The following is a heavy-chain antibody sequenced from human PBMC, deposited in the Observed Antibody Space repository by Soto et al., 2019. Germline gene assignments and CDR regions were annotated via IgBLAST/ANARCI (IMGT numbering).Heavy chain of an antibody. Sequence: QVQLQQWGAGLLKPSETLSLTSVVYGGSFSGYYWSWIRQSPGKGLEWIGGINHRGSTNYNPSLESRVTISVDTSKNQFSLKLPSVTAVDTAMYHCARDGFCTSTTCRVGNWFDPWGQGTLVTVSS. V-gene: IGHV4-34*01. D-gene: IGHD2-2*01. CDR1: GGSFSGYY. CDR3: ARDGFCTSTTCRVGNWFDP. CDR2: INHRGST. J-gene: IGHJ5*02.